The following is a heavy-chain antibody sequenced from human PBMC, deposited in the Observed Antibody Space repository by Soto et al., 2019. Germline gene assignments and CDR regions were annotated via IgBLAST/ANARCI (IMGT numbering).Heavy chain of an antibody. CDR1: GGSFSGYY. Sequence: SETLSLTCAIYGGSFSGYYWSWIRQPPGKGLEWIGEINHSGSTNYNPSLKSRVTISVDTSKNQFSLKLSSVTAADTAVYYCARVPSREYYDFWSGYYGGYFDYWGQGTLVTVSS. CDR2: INHSGST. V-gene: IGHV4-34*01. J-gene: IGHJ4*02. CDR3: ARVPSREYYDFWSGYYGGYFDY. D-gene: IGHD3-3*01.